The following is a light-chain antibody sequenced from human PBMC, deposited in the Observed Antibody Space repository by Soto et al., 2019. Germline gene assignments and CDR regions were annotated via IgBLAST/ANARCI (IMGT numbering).Light chain of an antibody. J-gene: IGKJ1*01. CDR1: QSVRSN. CDR3: QQSYSNMWT. CDR2: DAS. Sequence: DIQMTQSPSSLSASVGDRVTITCRASQSVRSNLNWYQQKPTKAPKLLIYDASNMQSGVPSRFNGSGSGTDFTLTISSLQPEDFATYYCQQSYSNMWTFGQGTKVEIK. V-gene: IGKV1-39*01.